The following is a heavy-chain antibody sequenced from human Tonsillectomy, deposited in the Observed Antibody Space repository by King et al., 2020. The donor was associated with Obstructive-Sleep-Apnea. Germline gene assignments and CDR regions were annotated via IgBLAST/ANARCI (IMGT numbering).Heavy chain of an antibody. D-gene: IGHD2-15*01. V-gene: IGHV4-39*07. CDR2: IYYSGST. J-gene: IGHJ4*02. CDR1: GGSISSSSYY. CDR3: ARVESKGGSCYDY. Sequence: QLQESGPGLVKPSETLSLTCTVSGGSISSSSYYWGWIRQPPGKGLEWIGSIYYSGSTYYNPSLKSRVTISVDTSKNQFSLKLSSVTAADTAVYYCARVESKGGSCYDYWGQGTLVTVSS.